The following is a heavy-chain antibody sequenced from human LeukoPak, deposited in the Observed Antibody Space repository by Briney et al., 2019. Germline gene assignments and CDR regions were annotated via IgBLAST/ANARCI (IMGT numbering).Heavy chain of an antibody. Sequence: GASVKVSCKASGYTFSSYDINWVRQATGQGLEWMGWMNPNSGNTGYAQKFQGRVTTTRDTSMSTAYMELSSLRSEDTAIYYCTRGSIAVPYNWFDPWGQGTLVTVSS. V-gene: IGHV1-8*01. CDR1: GYTFSSYD. D-gene: IGHD6-19*01. J-gene: IGHJ5*02. CDR2: MNPNSGNT. CDR3: TRGSIAVPYNWFDP.